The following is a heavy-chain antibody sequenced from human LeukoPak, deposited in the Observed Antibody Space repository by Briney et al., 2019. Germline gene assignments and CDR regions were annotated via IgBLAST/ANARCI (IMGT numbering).Heavy chain of an antibody. CDR3: AKVRGVGEPSWVYYYYYGMDV. J-gene: IGHJ6*02. CDR1: GFTFSSYA. Sequence: PGASLRLSCAASGFTFSSYAMSWVRQAPGKGLEWVSAISGSGGSTYYADSVKGRFTISRDNPKNTLYLQMNSLRAEDTAVYYCAKVRGVGEPSWVYYYYYGMDVWGQGTTVTVSS. V-gene: IGHV3-23*01. D-gene: IGHD3-16*01. CDR2: ISGSGGST.